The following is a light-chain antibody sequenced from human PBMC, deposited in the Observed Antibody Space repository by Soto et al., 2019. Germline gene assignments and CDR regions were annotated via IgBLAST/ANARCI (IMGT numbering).Light chain of an antibody. V-gene: IGKV1-5*03. J-gene: IGKJ2*01. CDR3: QQYNSYPYT. CDR2: NAS. CDR1: QSISSW. Sequence: DIQMTQSPSTLSASVGGRVNITCRASQSISSWLAWYQQKPGKAPKLLIYNASILESGVPSRFSGSGSGTEFTLTISSLQPDDFATYYCQQYNSYPYTFGQGTKLEIK.